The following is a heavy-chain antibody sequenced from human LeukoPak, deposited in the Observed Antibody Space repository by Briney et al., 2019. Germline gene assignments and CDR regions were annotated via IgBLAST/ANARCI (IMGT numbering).Heavy chain of an antibody. CDR1: GGSISSYY. D-gene: IGHD4-17*01. V-gene: IGHV4-59*08. CDR2: IYYSGYT. J-gene: IGHJ4*02. Sequence: SETLSLTCTVSGGSISSYYWSWIRQPPGKGLEWIGYIYYSGYTNYNPSLKSRVTISVDTSKNQFSLKLSSVTAADTAVYYCARQKTMTTYPFDYWGQGTRVTVSS. CDR3: ARQKTMTTYPFDY.